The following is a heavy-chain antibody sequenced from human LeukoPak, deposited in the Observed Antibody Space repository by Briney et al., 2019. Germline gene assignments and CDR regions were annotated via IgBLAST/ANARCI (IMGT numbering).Heavy chain of an antibody. Sequence: SVKVSCKASGGTFSSYAISWVRQAPGQGLEWMGGIIPIFGTANYAQKFQGRVTITADESTSTAYMELSSLRSEDTAVYYCATGREVVSTSAAVYDYWGQGTLVTVSS. CDR1: GGTFSSYA. CDR3: ATGREVVSTSAAVYDY. D-gene: IGHD2/OR15-2a*01. CDR2: IIPIFGTA. J-gene: IGHJ4*02. V-gene: IGHV1-69*13.